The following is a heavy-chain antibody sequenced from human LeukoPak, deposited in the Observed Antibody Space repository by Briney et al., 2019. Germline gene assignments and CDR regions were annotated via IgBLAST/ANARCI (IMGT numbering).Heavy chain of an antibody. CDR2: IYAGGRI. D-gene: IGHD1-26*01. CDR3: ARDLRGSYNYFDY. V-gene: IGHV3-66*01. CDR1: GFTVSNNY. Sequence: PGGSLRLSCAVSGFTVSNNYMSWVRQAPGKGLEWVSIIYAGGRIYYADSVKGRFTISRDNSKNTMFLQMNSLRDEDTAVYYCARDLRGSYNYFDYWGQGTLVTVSS. J-gene: IGHJ4*02.